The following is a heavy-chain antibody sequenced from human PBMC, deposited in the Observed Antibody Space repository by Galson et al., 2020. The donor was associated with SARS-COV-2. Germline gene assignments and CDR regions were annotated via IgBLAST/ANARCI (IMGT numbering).Heavy chain of an antibody. D-gene: IGHD3-3*01. CDR3: ARSITIFGSGMDV. CDR1: GYTFTGYY. Sequence: ASVKVSCKASGYTFTGYYMHWVRQAPGQGLEWMGWLNPNSGGTNYAQKFQGWVTMTRDTSISTAYMELSRLRSDDTAVYYCARSITIFGSGMDVWGQGTTVTVSS. CDR2: LNPNSGGT. V-gene: IGHV1-2*04. J-gene: IGHJ6*02.